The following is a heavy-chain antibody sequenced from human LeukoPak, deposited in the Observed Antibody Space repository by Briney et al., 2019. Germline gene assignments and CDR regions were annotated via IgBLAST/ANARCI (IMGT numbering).Heavy chain of an antibody. Sequence: SGGSLRLSCAASGFTFSSYGMNWVRQAPGKGLEWVSSISSSSSYIYYADSVKGRFTISRDNAKNSLYLQMNSLRAEDTAVYYCARDPSSGWPGAYYYYGMDVWGQGTTVTVSS. D-gene: IGHD6-19*01. CDR3: ARDPSSGWPGAYYYYGMDV. CDR2: ISSSSSYI. J-gene: IGHJ6*02. CDR1: GFTFSSYG. V-gene: IGHV3-21*01.